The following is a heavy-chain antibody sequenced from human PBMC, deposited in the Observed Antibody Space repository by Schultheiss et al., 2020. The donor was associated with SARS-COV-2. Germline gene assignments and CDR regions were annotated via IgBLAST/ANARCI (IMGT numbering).Heavy chain of an antibody. Sequence: GESLKISCAASGFTFSSYAMHWVRQAPGKGLEWVAVISYDGSNKYYADSVKGRFTISRDNAKNTLYLQMNSLRAEDTAVYYCAREAAGINAFDIWGQGTMVTVSS. D-gene: IGHD6-13*01. CDR3: AREAAGINAFDI. CDR2: ISYDGSNK. J-gene: IGHJ3*02. V-gene: IGHV3-30*04. CDR1: GFTFSSYA.